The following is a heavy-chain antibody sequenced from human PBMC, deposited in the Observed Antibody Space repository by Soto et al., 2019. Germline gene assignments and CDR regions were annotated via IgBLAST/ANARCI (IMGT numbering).Heavy chain of an antibody. CDR3: ARGGGVYYFDY. V-gene: IGHV4-59*01. D-gene: IGHD2-8*02. J-gene: IGHJ4*02. Sequence: QVQLQESGPGLVKPSETLSLTCTVSGGSISSYYWSWIRQPPGKGLEWIGYIYYSGITDYNPSLKGRXTXAXXTSKSQFSLKLSSETAADTAVYYCARGGGVYYFDYWGQGTLVTVSS. CDR1: GGSISSYY. CDR2: IYYSGIT.